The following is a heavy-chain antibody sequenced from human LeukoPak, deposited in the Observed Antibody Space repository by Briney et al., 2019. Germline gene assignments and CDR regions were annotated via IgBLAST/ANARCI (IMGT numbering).Heavy chain of an antibody. Sequence: GGSLRLSCAASGFTFSSYWMSWVRRAPGKGLEWVANIKPDGSDKYYVDSVKGRFTISRDNAKNSLYLQMNSLRAEDTAVYYCARDLTPFYWGRGSLVTVSS. CDR3: ARDLTPFY. CDR2: IKPDGSDK. CDR1: GFTFSSYW. D-gene: IGHD2-15*01. J-gene: IGHJ4*02. V-gene: IGHV3-7*01.